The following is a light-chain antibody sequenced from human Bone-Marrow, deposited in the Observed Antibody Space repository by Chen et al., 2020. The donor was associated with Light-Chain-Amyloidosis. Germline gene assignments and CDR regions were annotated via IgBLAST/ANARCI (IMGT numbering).Light chain of an antibody. CDR3: QSADSSGTYEVI. V-gene: IGLV3-25*03. J-gene: IGLJ2*01. CDR2: RDT. CDR1: DLPTKY. Sequence: SYELTQPPSVSVSPGQTASLTCSGDDLPTKYAYWYQQKPGQAPVLVIHRDTERPSGISERFSGSSSGTTATLTISGVQAEDEDDYHCQSADSSGTYEVIFGGGTKLTVL.